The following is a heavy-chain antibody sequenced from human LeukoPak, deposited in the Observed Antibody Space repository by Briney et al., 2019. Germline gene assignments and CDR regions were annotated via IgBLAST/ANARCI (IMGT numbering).Heavy chain of an antibody. J-gene: IGHJ4*02. D-gene: IGHD1-7*01. CDR2: IRSKANSYAT. V-gene: IGHV3-73*01. CDR3: TTEGTTSDY. Sequence: PGGSLRLSCAASGFTFSGSAMHWVRQASGKGLEWVGRIRSKANSYATAYAASVKGRFTISRDDSKNTLYLQMNSLKTEDTAVYYCTTEGTTSDYWGQGTLVTVSS. CDR1: GFTFSGSA.